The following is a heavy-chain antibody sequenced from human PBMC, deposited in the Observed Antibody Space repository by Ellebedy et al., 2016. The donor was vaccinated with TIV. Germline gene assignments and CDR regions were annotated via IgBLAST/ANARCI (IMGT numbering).Heavy chain of an antibody. CDR1: GFMFSNYW. J-gene: IGHJ3*02. CDR2: ITGDGSGT. V-gene: IGHV3-74*01. CDR3: ASCLLSGPQWAFDI. Sequence: PGGSLRLSCAASGFMFSNYWMHWVRQAPGKGLEWVSHITGDGSGTRFADSVKGRFTISRDNAKNTLYLQMNSLRAEDTAVYYCASCLLSGPQWAFDIWGQGAMVTVSS. D-gene: IGHD6-19*01.